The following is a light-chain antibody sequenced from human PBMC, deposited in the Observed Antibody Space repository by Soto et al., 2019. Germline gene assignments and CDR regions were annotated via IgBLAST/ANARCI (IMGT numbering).Light chain of an antibody. CDR3: CSYAGSSTFDVV. CDR2: EVS. Sequence: QSALTQPASVSGSPGQSITISCTGTSSDVGSYNLVSWYQQHPGKAPKLMIYEVSKRPSGVSNRFSGSKSGNTASLTISGLQADDEADYYCCSYAGSSTFDVVFGGGTKVTVL. CDR1: SSDVGSYNL. V-gene: IGLV2-23*02. J-gene: IGLJ2*01.